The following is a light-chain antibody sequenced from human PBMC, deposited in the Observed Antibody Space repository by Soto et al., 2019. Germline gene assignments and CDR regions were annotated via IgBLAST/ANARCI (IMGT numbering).Light chain of an antibody. CDR3: CSYAGRYTYV. CDR1: SSDVGAYYF. J-gene: IGLJ1*01. V-gene: IGLV2-11*01. Sequence: SALTQPVSVSGSPGQSITISCTGSSSDVGAYYFVSWYQHRPGKAPKLMVYDVSKRPSGVPDRFSGSKSGNTASLTISGLQTEDEADYYCCSYAGRYTYVFGTGTKVTVL. CDR2: DVS.